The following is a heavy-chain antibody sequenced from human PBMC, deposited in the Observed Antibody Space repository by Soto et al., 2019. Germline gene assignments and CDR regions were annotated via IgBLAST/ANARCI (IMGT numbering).Heavy chain of an antibody. CDR1: GFTFSSYS. J-gene: IGHJ6*02. Sequence: EVQLVESGGGLVQPGGSLRLSCAASGFTFSSYSMNWVRQARGKGLEWVSYISSSSSTIYYADSVKGRFTISRDNAKNSLYLQMNSLRDEDTAVYYCARDLTYCSGGSCYLYYYYYYGMDVWGQGTTVTVSS. D-gene: IGHD2-15*01. CDR3: ARDLTYCSGGSCYLYYYYYYGMDV. CDR2: ISSSSSTI. V-gene: IGHV3-48*02.